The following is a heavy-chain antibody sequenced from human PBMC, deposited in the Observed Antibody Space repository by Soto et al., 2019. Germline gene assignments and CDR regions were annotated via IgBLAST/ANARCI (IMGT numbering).Heavy chain of an antibody. CDR1: RGSISSKIYT. D-gene: IGHD4-17*01. CDR3: AVAMSTVTPYHY. J-gene: IGHJ4*02. CDR2: IFYSGST. Sequence: TGTPXLTFTVPRGSISSKIYTWDWISQTTGKGLEWIGSIFYSGSTYYNPSLKSRVTISVDTSKNQFSLTLTSVTAADTALYYCAVAMSTVTPYHYWGQGTLVTV. V-gene: IGHV4-39*05.